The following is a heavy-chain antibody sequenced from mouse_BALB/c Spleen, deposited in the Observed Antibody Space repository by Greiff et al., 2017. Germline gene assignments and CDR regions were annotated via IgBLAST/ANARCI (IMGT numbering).Heavy chain of an antibody. J-gene: IGHJ4*01. D-gene: IGHD2-14*01. V-gene: IGHV5-17*02. CDR1: GFTFSSFG. CDR3: ARSGGYDRGYYAMDY. CDR2: ISSGSSTI. Sequence: EVQLVESGGGLVQPGGSRKLSCAASGFTFSSFGMHWVRQAPEKGLEWVAYISSGSSTIYYADTVKGRFTISRDNPKNTLFLQMTSLRSEDTAMYYCARSGGYDRGYYAMDYWGQGTSVTVSS.